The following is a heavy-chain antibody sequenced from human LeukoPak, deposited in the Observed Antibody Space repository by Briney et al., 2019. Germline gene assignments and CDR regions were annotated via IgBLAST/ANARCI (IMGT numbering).Heavy chain of an antibody. V-gene: IGHV4-34*01. Sequence: SETLSLTCAVYGGSFSGYYWSWIRQPPGKGLEWIGEINHSGSTNYNPSLKSRVTISVDTSKNQFSLKLSSVTAADTAVYYCARGRIVLMVYAAYFDYWGQGTLVTVS. CDR3: ARGRIVLMVYAAYFDY. CDR1: GGSFSGYY. CDR2: INHSGST. J-gene: IGHJ4*02. D-gene: IGHD2-8*01.